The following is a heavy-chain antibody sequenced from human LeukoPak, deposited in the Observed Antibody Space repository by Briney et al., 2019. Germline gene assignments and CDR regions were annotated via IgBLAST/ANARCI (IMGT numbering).Heavy chain of an antibody. J-gene: IGHJ3*02. V-gene: IGHV1-69*05. D-gene: IGHD6-19*01. Sequence: GASVKVSCKASGGTFSSYAISWLRQAPGQGLEWMGRIIPIFGTANYAQKFQGRVTITTDESTSTAYMELSSLRSEDTAVYYCAQGAIAVAGYHAFDIWGQGTMVTVSS. CDR3: AQGAIAVAGYHAFDI. CDR1: GGTFSSYA. CDR2: IIPIFGTA.